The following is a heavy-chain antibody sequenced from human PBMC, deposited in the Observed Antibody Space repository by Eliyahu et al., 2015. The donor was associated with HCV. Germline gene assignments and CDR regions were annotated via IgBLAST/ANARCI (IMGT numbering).Heavy chain of an antibody. Sequence: QITLQESGPTLVTPTQTVTLTCTFSXFSLXSXPRGVGWIRQPPGEALEYLAVIYWDNDKRYNPSLRNRLTITKDTSKNQVVLTMANMDHVDTATYYCVHRRDHNDFWNSGKFDYWGQGLLVTVSS. D-gene: IGHD3-3*01. CDR3: VHRRDHNDFWNSGKFDY. CDR1: XFSLXSXPRG. J-gene: IGHJ4*02. V-gene: IGHV2-5*02. CDR2: IYWDNDK.